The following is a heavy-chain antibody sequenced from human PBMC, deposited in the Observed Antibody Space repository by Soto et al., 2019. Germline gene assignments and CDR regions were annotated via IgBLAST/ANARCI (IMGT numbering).Heavy chain of an antibody. CDR3: ASADLSWWLVDY. CDR1: GGSISSYY. V-gene: IGHV4-59*01. Sequence: SETLSLTCTVSGGSISSYYWSWIRQPPGKGLEWIGYIYYSGSTNYNPSLKSRVTISVDTSKNQFSLKLSSVTAADTAVSYCASADLSWWLVDYWGQGTLVTVYS. J-gene: IGHJ4*02. D-gene: IGHD2-8*02. CDR2: IYYSGST.